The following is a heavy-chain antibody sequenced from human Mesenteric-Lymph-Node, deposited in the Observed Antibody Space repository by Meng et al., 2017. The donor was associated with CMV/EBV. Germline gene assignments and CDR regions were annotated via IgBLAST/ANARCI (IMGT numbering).Heavy chain of an antibody. Sequence: GSLRLSCTVSGGSISSSSYYWGWIRQPPGKGLEWIGSIYYSGSTFYNPSLKSRVTISVDTSKNQFSLKLSSVTAADTAVYYCAREYDSGSYYYWGQGTLVTVSS. D-gene: IGHD1-26*01. CDR1: GGSISSSSYY. J-gene: IGHJ4*02. CDR3: AREYDSGSYYY. V-gene: IGHV4-39*07. CDR2: IYYSGST.